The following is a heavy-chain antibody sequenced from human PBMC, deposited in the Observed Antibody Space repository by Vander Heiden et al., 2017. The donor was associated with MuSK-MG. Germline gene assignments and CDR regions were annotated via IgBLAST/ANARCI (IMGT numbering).Heavy chain of an antibody. Sequence: QVQLVQSGAEVKKPGSSVKVSCTASGGTFRSYAISRGRQAPGQGREWMGRIIPILGIANYAQKFQGRVTITADKSTSTAYMELSSLRSEDTAVYYCARDMVDKMRGYYGMDVWGQGTTVTVSS. CDR2: IIPILGIA. J-gene: IGHJ6*02. V-gene: IGHV1-69*04. D-gene: IGHD5-12*01. CDR3: ARDMVDKMRGYYGMDV. CDR1: GGTFRSYA.